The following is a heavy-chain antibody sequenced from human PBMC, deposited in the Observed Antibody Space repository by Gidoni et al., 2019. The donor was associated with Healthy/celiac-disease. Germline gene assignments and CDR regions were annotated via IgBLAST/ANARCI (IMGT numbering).Heavy chain of an antibody. CDR3: ARGKDYDFWSGYYHPYFDY. J-gene: IGHJ4*02. Sequence: QVQLVQSGAEVKKPGASVKVSCKASGYTFTSYDINWVRQATGQGLEWMGWMNPNSGNTGYAQKFQGRVTMTRNTSISTAYMELSSLRSEDTAVYYCARGKDYDFWSGYYHPYFDYWGQGTLVTVSS. D-gene: IGHD3-3*01. CDR2: MNPNSGNT. V-gene: IGHV1-8*01. CDR1: GYTFTSYD.